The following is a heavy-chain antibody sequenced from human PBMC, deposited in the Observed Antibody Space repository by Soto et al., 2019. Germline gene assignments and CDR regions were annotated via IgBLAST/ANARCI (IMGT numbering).Heavy chain of an antibody. Sequence: GGSLRRSWAASGFSFTTYVMHWVRQAPGKGLEWVAVISHDGSYKYYGDAVKGRFTISRDTSKNAVYLEMNSLRPEDTAVYYCAKGLLAIVGTTLPRDAFNIWGQGTMVTVSS. CDR2: ISHDGSYK. J-gene: IGHJ3*02. V-gene: IGHV3-30*18. CDR3: AKGLLAIVGTTLPRDAFNI. D-gene: IGHD1-26*01. CDR1: GFSFTTYV.